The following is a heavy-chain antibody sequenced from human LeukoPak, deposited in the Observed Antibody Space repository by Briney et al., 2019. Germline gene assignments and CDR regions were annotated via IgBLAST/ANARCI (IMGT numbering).Heavy chain of an antibody. CDR1: GFTFSSYA. V-gene: IGHV3-23*01. J-gene: IGHJ4*02. CDR2: ISGSGSST. CDR3: AKDARRDGYSYDY. Sequence: GGSLRLSCAASGFTFSSYAMNWVRQAPGKGLEWVSGISGSGSSTNCADSVEGRFTISRDNSNNTLYLQMNSLRAEDTAVYYCAKDARRDGYSYDYWGQGTLVTVSS. D-gene: IGHD5-24*01.